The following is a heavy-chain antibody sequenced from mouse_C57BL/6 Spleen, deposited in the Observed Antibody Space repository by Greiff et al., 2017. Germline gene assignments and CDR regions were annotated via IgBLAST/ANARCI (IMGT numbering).Heavy chain of an antibody. CDR2: IDPANGNT. CDR3: ASHGSSSYYYAMDY. V-gene: IGHV14-3*01. Sequence: EVKLVESVAELVRPGASVKLSCTASGFNIKNTYMHWVKQRPEQGLEWIGRIDPANGNTKYASKFQGKATITADTSSNTAYLQLSSLTSEDTAIYYCASHGSSSYYYAMDYWGQGTSVTVSS. J-gene: IGHJ4*01. D-gene: IGHD1-1*01. CDR1: GFNIKNTY.